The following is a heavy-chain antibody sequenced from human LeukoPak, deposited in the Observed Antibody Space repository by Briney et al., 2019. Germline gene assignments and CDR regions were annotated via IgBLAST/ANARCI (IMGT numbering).Heavy chain of an antibody. J-gene: IGHJ5*02. D-gene: IGHD2-2*02. V-gene: IGHV1-2*02. CDR1: GYTFTGYY. Sequence: ASVKVSCKAAGYTFTGYYMHWVRQARGQGLEWMGWINPNSGGTNYAQKFQGRVTMTRDTSISTAYMELSRLRSDDTAVYYCARVWVVVPAAITWFDPRGQGTLVTVSS. CDR2: INPNSGGT. CDR3: ARVWVVVPAAITWFDP.